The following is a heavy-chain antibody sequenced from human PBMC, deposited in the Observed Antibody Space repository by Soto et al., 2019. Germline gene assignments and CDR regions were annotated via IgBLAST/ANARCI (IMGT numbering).Heavy chain of an antibody. D-gene: IGHD5-12*01. CDR1: GYTLTELS. J-gene: IGHJ4*02. CDR3: ARAGGMGSGYDYYYFDY. V-gene: IGHV1-24*01. Sequence: ASVKVSCKVSGYTLTELSMHWVRQAPGKGLEWMGGFDPEDGETIYAQKFQGRVTMAEDTSTDTAYMELSSVTAADTAVYYCARAGGMGSGYDYYYFDYWGQGTLVTVSS. CDR2: FDPEDGET.